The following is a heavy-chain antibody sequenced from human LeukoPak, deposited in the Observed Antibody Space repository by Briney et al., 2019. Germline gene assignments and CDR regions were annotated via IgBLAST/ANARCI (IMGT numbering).Heavy chain of an antibody. D-gene: IGHD3-22*01. CDR3: ARLHYDTSGYYYFDS. CDR2: IYYSGST. CDR1: GGSISSDY. J-gene: IGHJ4*02. Sequence: PETLSLTCTVSGGSISSDYGSWIRQPPRKGLEWIGYIYYSGSTTYNPSLKSRVTISVDPSKNQFSLRLSSMTAADTAVYYCARLHYDTSGYYYFDSWGQGPLVTVSS. V-gene: IGHV4-59*01.